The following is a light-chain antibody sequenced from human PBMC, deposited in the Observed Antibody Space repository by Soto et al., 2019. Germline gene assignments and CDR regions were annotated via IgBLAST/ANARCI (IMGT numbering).Light chain of an antibody. CDR2: LEGSGSY. CDR1: SGHSSYI. Sequence: QSVLTQSSSASASLRSSVKLTCTLSSGHSSYIIAWHQQQPGKAPLYSMKLEGSGSYNKGSGVPDRFSGSSSGGDRYLTISNLPSEDEADYYCERWDSNTRGFGGGTKLTVL. J-gene: IGLJ2*01. V-gene: IGLV4-60*03. CDR3: ERWDSNTRG.